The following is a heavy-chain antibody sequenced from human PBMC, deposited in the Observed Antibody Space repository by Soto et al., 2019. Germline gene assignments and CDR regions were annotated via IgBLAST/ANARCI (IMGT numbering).Heavy chain of an antibody. J-gene: IGHJ4*02. CDR3: AKPKGAVIPFDS. V-gene: IGHV3-30*18. CDR2: ISYDGSDK. D-gene: IGHD2-21*01. CDR1: GFTFSNDG. Sequence: QVQLVESGGGVVQPGRSLRLSCAAAGFTFSNDGMHWVRQAPGKGLEWVAVISYDGSDKYYADSAKGRFTISRDNSKNTVFLQMNSLRPEDTALYYCAKPKGAVIPFDSWGQGTLVTVSS.